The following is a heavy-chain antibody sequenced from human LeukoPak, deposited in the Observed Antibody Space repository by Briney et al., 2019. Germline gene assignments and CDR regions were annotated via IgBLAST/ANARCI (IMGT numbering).Heavy chain of an antibody. CDR3: ARGPTTVTRAFDY. CDR2: IYHSGST. Sequence: SETLSLTCAVSGGSISSSNWWSWVRQPPGKGLEWIGVIYHSGSTNYNPSLKSRVTMSVDTSKNQFSLQLSSVTAADTALYYCARGPTTVTRAFDYWGQGTLVTVSS. CDR1: GGSISSSNW. D-gene: IGHD4-17*01. J-gene: IGHJ4*02. V-gene: IGHV4-4*02.